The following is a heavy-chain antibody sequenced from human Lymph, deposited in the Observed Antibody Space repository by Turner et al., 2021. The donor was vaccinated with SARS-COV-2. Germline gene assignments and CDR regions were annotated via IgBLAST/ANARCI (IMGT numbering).Heavy chain of an antibody. J-gene: IGHJ3*02. D-gene: IGHD1-26*01. CDR3: ARRHSGNYDAFDI. CDR1: GGTFSTYV. Sequence: QVQLVQSGAEVKKPGSSVKVSCKASGGTFSTYVISWVRQAPGQGLEWMGGIIPILGIANYAQKFQGRVTITAGKSTSTAYMELSSLRSEDTAVYHCARRHSGNYDAFDIWGQGTMVTVSS. V-gene: IGHV1-69*10. CDR2: IIPILGIA.